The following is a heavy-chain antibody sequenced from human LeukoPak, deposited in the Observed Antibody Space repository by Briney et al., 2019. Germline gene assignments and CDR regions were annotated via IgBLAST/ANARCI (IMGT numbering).Heavy chain of an antibody. V-gene: IGHV7-4-1*02. CDR2: INTNTGNP. CDR1: GYTFTSYA. J-gene: IGHJ4*02. Sequence: ASVKVSCKASGYTFTSYAMNWVRQAPGQGLEWMGWINTNTGNPTYAQGFTGRFVFSLDTSVSTAYLQISSLKAEGTAVYYCATSSLLWFGVAEYYFDYWGQGTLVTVSS. CDR3: ATSSLLWFGVAEYYFDY. D-gene: IGHD3-10*01.